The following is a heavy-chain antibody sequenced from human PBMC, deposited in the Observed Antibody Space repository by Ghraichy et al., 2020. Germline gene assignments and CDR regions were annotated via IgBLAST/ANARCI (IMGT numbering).Heavy chain of an antibody. J-gene: IGHJ6*02. CDR3: ARDGNSGSYFRYYGMDV. D-gene: IGHD1-26*01. CDR1: GGSISSYY. V-gene: IGHV4-4*07. Sequence: SETLSLTCTVSGGSISSYYWSWIRQPAGKGLVGILRIYTSGSTNYNPSLKSRVTMSVDTSKNQFSLKLSSVTAADTAVYYCARDGNSGSYFRYYGMDVWGQGTTVTVSS. CDR2: IYTSGST.